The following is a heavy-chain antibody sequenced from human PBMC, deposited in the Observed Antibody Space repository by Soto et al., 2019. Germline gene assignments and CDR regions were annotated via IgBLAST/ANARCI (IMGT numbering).Heavy chain of an antibody. Sequence: EVQLVPSGGGLVQPGGSLRLSCVASGFTFSSYSMSWVRRAPGKGLEWVSYISSSSTTKSYANSVTGRFTISRDNAKNSLYLQMNSLRDEDPAVYYCARDLGPNNHFDYWGQGTLVTVSS. CDR2: ISSSSTTK. V-gene: IGHV3-48*02. D-gene: IGHD7-27*01. CDR3: ARDLGPNNHFDY. CDR1: GFTFSSYS. J-gene: IGHJ4*02.